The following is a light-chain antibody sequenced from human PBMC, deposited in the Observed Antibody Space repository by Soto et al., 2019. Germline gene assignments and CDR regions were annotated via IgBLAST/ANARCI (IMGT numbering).Light chain of an antibody. J-gene: IGKJ1*01. Sequence: EIVLTQSPGTLSLSPGEGTTHSCRDIQSVSTNFFAWYQQNPGQAPRLLIYGASTRATGIPDSFSGSVSGTDFTLTISRLEPEDFAVYYCQQYGRTSWTFGQGTKV. CDR1: QSVSTNF. CDR3: QQYGRTSWT. CDR2: GAS. V-gene: IGKV3-20*01.